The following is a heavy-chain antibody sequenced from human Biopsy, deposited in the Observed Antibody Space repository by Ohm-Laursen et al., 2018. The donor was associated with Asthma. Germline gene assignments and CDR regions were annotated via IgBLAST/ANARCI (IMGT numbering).Heavy chain of an antibody. J-gene: IGHJ4*02. V-gene: IGHV4-59*01. Sequence: TLSLTCTVSGGSISDYYKTWFRQPPGKGLEWIGYIYYSGSTNYNPSLKSRVTISVDTSKNQVSLNVRSVTAADTAVYYCARDRGGTYGRTFESWGQGTLVTVSS. D-gene: IGHD1-26*01. CDR2: IYYSGST. CDR1: GGSISDYY. CDR3: ARDRGGTYGRTFES.